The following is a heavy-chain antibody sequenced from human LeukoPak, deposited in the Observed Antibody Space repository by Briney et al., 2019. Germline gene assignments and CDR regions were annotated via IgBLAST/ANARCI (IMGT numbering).Heavy chain of an antibody. CDR2: ISSSSSYI. CDR1: GFTFSSYW. Sequence: PGGSLRLSCAASGFTFSSYWMHWVRQAPGKGLEWVSSISSSSSYIYYADSVKGRFTISRDNSKNTLYLQMNSLRAEDTAVYYCARVVDGYYYDSSGEPHYFDYWGQGTLVTVSS. V-gene: IGHV3-21*01. CDR3: ARVVDGYYYDSSGEPHYFDY. J-gene: IGHJ4*02. D-gene: IGHD3-22*01.